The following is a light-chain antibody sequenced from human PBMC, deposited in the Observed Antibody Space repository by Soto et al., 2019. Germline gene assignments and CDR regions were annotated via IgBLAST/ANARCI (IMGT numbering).Light chain of an antibody. CDR1: SSDVGGYNY. CDR2: EVS. CDR3: SSYTSSSTPV. Sequence: ALTQPASVSGPPGQSITISCTGTSSDVGGYNYVSWYQQHPGKAPKLMIYEVSNRPSGVSNRFSGSKSGNTASLTISGLQAEDEADYYCSSYTSSSTPVFGTGTKVTVL. V-gene: IGLV2-14*01. J-gene: IGLJ1*01.